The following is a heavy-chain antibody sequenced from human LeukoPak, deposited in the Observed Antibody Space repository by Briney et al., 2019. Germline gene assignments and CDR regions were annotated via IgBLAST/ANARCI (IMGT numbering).Heavy chain of an antibody. CDR1: GGSISSYH. V-gene: IGHV4-59*01. D-gene: IGHD3-9*01. J-gene: IGHJ3*02. CDR3: ARGALRYFDWLSGPTDAFDI. CDR2: IYYSGST. Sequence: SETLSLTCTVSGGSISSYHWSWIRQPPGKGLEWIGYIYYSGSTNYIPSLKSRVTISVDTSKNQFSLKLSSVTAADTAVYYCARGALRYFDWLSGPTDAFDIWGQGTMVTVSS.